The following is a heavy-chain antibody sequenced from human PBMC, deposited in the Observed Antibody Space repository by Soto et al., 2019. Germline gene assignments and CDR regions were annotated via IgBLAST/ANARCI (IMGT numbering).Heavy chain of an antibody. Sequence: PGGSLRLSCAASGFTFSDYYMSWIRQAPGKGLEWVSYISSSGSTIYYADSVKGRFTISRDNAKNSLYLQMNSLRAEDTAVYYCARTPRQQLVRDKLDYWGQGTLVPVSS. J-gene: IGHJ4*02. V-gene: IGHV3-11*01. CDR1: GFTFSDYY. D-gene: IGHD6-13*01. CDR3: ARTPRQQLVRDKLDY. CDR2: ISSSGSTI.